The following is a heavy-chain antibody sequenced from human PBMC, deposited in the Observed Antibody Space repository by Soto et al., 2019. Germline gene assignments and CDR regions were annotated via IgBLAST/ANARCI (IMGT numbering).Heavy chain of an antibody. CDR3: ARAFRGGDYSWNYYYYGMHV. CDR1: GFTFNSYG. D-gene: IGHD2-15*01. J-gene: IGHJ6*02. V-gene: IGHV3-33*01. Sequence: QVQLVESGGGVVQPGRSLRLSCAASGFTFNSYGMHWVRQAPGKGLEWVAVIWFDGRNEYYADSVKGRFTISRDNSKNTLYLQMNRLRGDDTAVYYCARAFRGGDYSWNYYYYGMHVWGQGTTVTVSS. CDR2: IWFDGRNE.